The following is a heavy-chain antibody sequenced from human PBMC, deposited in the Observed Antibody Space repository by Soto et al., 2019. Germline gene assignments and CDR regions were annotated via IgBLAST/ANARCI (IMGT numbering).Heavy chain of an antibody. Sequence: SETLSLTCTVSGGSISSYYWSWIRQPPGKGLEWIGYIYYSGSTNYNPSLKSRVTISVDTSKNQFSLKLSSVTAADTAVYYCVRQGTKKGYYDILTGYLNYYYMDVWGKGTTVTVSS. D-gene: IGHD3-9*01. J-gene: IGHJ6*03. V-gene: IGHV4-59*08. CDR2: IYYSGST. CDR1: GGSISSYY. CDR3: VRQGTKKGYYDILTGYLNYYYMDV.